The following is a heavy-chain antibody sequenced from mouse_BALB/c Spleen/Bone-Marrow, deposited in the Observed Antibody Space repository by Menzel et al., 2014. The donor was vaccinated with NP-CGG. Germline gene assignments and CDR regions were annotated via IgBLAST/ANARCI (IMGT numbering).Heavy chain of an antibody. Sequence: DVHLVESGGGLAKPGGSLQLSCAASGFTFCTYAMSWGRQTPEKRLEWVATISSSGSYTYYPDSVKGRFIISRDNAKNTLYLQKSSLRSEDTAMFYCSRLRMITTYFDVWGAGTTVTVSS. CDR1: GFTFCTYA. J-gene: IGHJ1*01. CDR2: ISSSGSYT. CDR3: SRLRMITTYFDV. D-gene: IGHD2-4*01. V-gene: IGHV5-9-3*01.